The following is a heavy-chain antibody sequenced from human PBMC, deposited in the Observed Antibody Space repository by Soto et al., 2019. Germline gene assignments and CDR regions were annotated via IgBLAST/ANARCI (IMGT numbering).Heavy chain of an antibody. CDR3: ARDLRSSGSKPTSH. CDR2: ISYDGSNK. CDR1: GFTFSSYA. Sequence: QVQLVESGGGVVQPGRSLRLSCAASGFTFSSYAMHWVRQAPGKGLEWVAVISYDGSNKYYADSVKGRFTISRDNSKNTLYLQMNSLRAEDTAVYYCARDLRSSGSKPTSHWGQGTLVTVSS. J-gene: IGHJ4*02. V-gene: IGHV3-30-3*01. D-gene: IGHD1-26*01.